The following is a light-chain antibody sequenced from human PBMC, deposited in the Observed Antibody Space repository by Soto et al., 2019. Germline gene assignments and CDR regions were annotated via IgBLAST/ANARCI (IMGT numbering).Light chain of an antibody. CDR1: QSLRSN. Sequence: TQSPVTLSVSPGETVILSCRASQSLRSNLAWYQQKPGQTPRLLIYSASIRAAATPARFSGSGAGTNFSLTISSLQSEDFAVYYCQQHDKLPPAFGQGTKVDI. CDR3: QQHDKLPPA. V-gene: IGKV3-15*01. CDR2: SAS. J-gene: IGKJ1*01.